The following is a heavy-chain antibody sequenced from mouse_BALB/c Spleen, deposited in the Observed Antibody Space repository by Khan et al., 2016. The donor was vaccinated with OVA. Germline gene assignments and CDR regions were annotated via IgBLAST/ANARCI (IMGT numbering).Heavy chain of an antibody. D-gene: IGHD1-1*02. V-gene: IGHV9-3-1*01. CDR1: GYTFTNYG. CDR3: ASGGYWYFDV. Sequence: QIQLVQSGPELKKPGETVKISCKASGYTFTNYGMNWVKQAPGKGLKWMGWINTYTGEPTYADDFKGRFVFSLETSARTAYLQINNRKNEDTATYFCASGGYWYFDVWGAGTTVTVSS. CDR2: INTYTGEP. J-gene: IGHJ1*01.